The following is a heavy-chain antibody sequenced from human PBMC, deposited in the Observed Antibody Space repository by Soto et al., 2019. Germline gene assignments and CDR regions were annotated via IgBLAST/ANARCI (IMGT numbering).Heavy chain of an antibody. CDR1: GGSFSGYY. D-gene: IGHD6-6*01. CDR2: INHSGST. CDR3: ARSSDYYYYYGMDV. Sequence: QVQLQQWGAGLLKPSETLSLTCAVYGGSFSGYYWSWIRQPPGKGLEWIGEINHSGSTNYNPSLKSRVTISVDTSKNQFSLKLSSVTAADTAVYYCARSSDYYYYYGMDVWGQGTTVTVSS. J-gene: IGHJ6*02. V-gene: IGHV4-34*01.